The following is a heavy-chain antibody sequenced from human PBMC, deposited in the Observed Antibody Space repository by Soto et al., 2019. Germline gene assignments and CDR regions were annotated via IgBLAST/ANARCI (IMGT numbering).Heavy chain of an antibody. CDR2: IYYSGST. CDR3: ARDNSSGWYRGIDY. CDR1: GGSISSGGYY. V-gene: IGHV4-31*03. D-gene: IGHD6-19*01. J-gene: IGHJ4*02. Sequence: LSLTCTVSGGSISSGGYYWSWIRQHPGKGLEWIGYIYYSGSTYYNPSLKSRVTISVDTSKNQFSLKLSSVTAADTAVYYCARDNSSGWYRGIDYWGQGTLVTVSS.